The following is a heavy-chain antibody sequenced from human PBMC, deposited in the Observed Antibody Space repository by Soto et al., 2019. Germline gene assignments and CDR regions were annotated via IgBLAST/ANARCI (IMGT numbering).Heavy chain of an antibody. J-gene: IGHJ4*02. CDR1: GYTLTSYG. Sequence: QVQLVQSGAEVKKPEASVKVSCKASGYTLTSYGISWVRQAPGQGLEWMGWISSYNGNTKYAQKLQGRVTMTTDTSTTTAYMELRSLGSDDTAVYYCAREYCTNGGCYLPDYWGQGTLVTVSS. CDR2: ISSYNGNT. CDR3: AREYCTNGGCYLPDY. V-gene: IGHV1-18*01. D-gene: IGHD2-8*01.